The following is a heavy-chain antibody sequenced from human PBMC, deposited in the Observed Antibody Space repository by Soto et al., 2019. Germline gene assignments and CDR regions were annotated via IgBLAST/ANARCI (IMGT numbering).Heavy chain of an antibody. Sequence: GGSLRLSCAASGFTFSSYGMHWVRQAPGKGLEWVAVIWYDGSNKYYADSVKGRFTISRDNSKNTLYLQMNSLRAEDTAVYYCAKDSEDIVVVVAANAYYFDYWGQGTLVTVSS. CDR1: GFTFSSYG. D-gene: IGHD2-15*01. J-gene: IGHJ4*02. CDR3: AKDSEDIVVVVAANAYYFDY. V-gene: IGHV3-33*06. CDR2: IWYDGSNK.